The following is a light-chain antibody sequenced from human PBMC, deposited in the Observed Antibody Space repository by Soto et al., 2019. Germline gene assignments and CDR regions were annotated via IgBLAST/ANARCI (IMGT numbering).Light chain of an antibody. Sequence: DIQITQSPSSLSASVGDRVSITCRASQSISSYLHWYQQKPGKVPKLLIYASSSLQSGVPSRFSGSGSGTDFTLTISSLQPEDFATYYCQQSFIAPWTFGQGTKVDIK. J-gene: IGKJ1*01. CDR1: QSISSY. CDR3: QQSFIAPWT. V-gene: IGKV1-39*01. CDR2: ASS.